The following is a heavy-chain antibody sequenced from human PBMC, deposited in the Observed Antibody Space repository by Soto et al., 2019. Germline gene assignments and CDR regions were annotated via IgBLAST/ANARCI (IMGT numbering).Heavy chain of an antibody. J-gene: IGHJ4*02. D-gene: IGHD6-13*01. V-gene: IGHV3-33*01. CDR3: ARERGIAAAGTCYYFDY. CDR1: GFTFSSYG. Sequence: QVQLVESGGGVVQPGRSLRLSCAASGFTFSSYGMHWVRQAPGKGLEWVAVIWYDGSNKYYADSVKGRFTISRDNSKNTLYLQMNSLRAEDTAVYYCARERGIAAAGTCYYFDYWGQGTLVTVSS. CDR2: IWYDGSNK.